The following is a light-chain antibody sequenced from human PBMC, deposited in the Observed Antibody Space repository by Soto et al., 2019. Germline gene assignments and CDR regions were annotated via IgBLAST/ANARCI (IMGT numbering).Light chain of an antibody. Sequence: EIVLTQSPATLSLSPGERATLSCRASQSVSNYLAWYQQKPGQAPRLLIYGASNRATGIPARFSGSGSGTDFSLTISSRDPEDCAVYYCQQRSNWPSISFGQGKRLDIK. CDR3: QQRSNWPSIS. J-gene: IGKJ5*01. CDR2: GAS. CDR1: QSVSNY. V-gene: IGKV3-11*01.